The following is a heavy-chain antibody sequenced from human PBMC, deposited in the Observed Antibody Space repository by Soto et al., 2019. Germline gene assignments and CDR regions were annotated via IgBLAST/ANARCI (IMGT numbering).Heavy chain of an antibody. V-gene: IGHV1-8*01. CDR1: GVSFTRND. D-gene: IGHD2-15*01. CDR3: AIEVVEGRSVGLDP. J-gene: IGHJ5*02. Sequence: QVLLVQSGTEVKKNGAAVTVSCKACGVSFTRNDIHCVRQPPRHGLKWLGWMNTHLNAQDSPNAFRCRVFMTWNTSRSTAYLEVIELKYDDTAIYYCAIEVVEGRSVGLDPWGQGTLVSVSS. CDR2: MNTHLNAQ.